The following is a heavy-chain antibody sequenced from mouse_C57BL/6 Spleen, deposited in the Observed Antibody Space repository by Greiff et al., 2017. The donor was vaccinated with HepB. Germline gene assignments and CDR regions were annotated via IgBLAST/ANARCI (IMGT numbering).Heavy chain of an antibody. D-gene: IGHD1-1*01. V-gene: IGHV5-16*01. CDR2: INYDGSST. CDR3: ARGGFISFDV. Sequence: EVKVVESEGGLVQPGSSMKLSCTASGFTFSDYYMAWVRQVPEKGLEWVANINYDGSSTYYLDSLKSRFIISRDNAKNILYLQMSSLKSEDTATYYCARGGFISFDVWGTGTTVTVSS. J-gene: IGHJ1*03. CDR1: GFTFSDYY.